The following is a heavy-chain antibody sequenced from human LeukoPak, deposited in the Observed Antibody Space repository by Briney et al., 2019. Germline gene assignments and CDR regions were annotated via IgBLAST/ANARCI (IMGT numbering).Heavy chain of an antibody. CDR2: IKKDGSEK. CDR1: GLTFSNYW. Sequence: GGSLRLSCAASGLTFSNYWMTWVRQAPGKGLEWVAYIKKDGSEKYYLDSVKGRFSISRDNAKNSLYLQMNSLTVEDTAVYQCARGGSSSSWFWIDWGQGTLVTVSS. CDR3: ARGGSSSSWFWID. D-gene: IGHD6-13*01. J-gene: IGHJ4*02. V-gene: IGHV3-7*04.